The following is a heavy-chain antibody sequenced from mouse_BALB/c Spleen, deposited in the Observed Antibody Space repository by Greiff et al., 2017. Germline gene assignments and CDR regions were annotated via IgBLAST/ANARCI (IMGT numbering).Heavy chain of an antibody. V-gene: IGHV5-12-2*01. D-gene: IGHD2-3*01. CDR2: ISNGGGST. CDR3: ARRRMGGAMDY. J-gene: IGHJ4*01. Sequence: EVQLVESGGGLVQPGGSLKLSCAASGFTFSSYTMSWVRQTPEKRLEWVAYISNGGGSTYYPDTVKGRFTISRDNAKNTLYLQMSSLKSEDTAMYYCARRRMGGAMDYWGQGTSVTVSS. CDR1: GFTFSSYT.